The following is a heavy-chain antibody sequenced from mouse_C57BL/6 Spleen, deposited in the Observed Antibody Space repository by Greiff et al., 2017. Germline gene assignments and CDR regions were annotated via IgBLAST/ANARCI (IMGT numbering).Heavy chain of an antibody. V-gene: IGHV5-9-1*02. CDR3: TREDYSNSFDY. Sequence: EVQLQESGEGLVKPGGSLKLSCAASGFTFSSYAMSWVRQTPEKRLEWVAYISSGGDYIYYADTVKGRFTISRDNARNTLYLQMSSLKSEDTAMYYCTREDYSNSFDYWGQGTTLTVSS. CDR1: GFTFSSYA. CDR2: ISSGGDYI. J-gene: IGHJ2*01. D-gene: IGHD2-5*01.